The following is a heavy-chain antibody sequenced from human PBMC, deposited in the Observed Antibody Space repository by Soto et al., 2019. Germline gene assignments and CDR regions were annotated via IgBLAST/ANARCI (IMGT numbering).Heavy chain of an antibody. CDR3: AKGRVELRFLEWWHY. V-gene: IGHV3-23*01. J-gene: IGHJ4*02. D-gene: IGHD3-3*01. CDR1: GFTFSSYT. CDR2: ISGSGGST. Sequence: EVQLLESGGGLVQPGGSLRLSCAASGFTFSSYTMSWVRQAPGKGLEWVSAISGSGGSTYYADSVKGRFTISRDNSKNTLYLQMNSLRAEDTAVYYCAKGRVELRFLEWWHYWGQGTLVTVSS.